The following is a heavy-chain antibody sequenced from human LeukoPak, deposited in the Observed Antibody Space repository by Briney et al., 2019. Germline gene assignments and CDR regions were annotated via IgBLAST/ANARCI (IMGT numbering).Heavy chain of an antibody. D-gene: IGHD6-13*01. CDR2: ISSSSSYI. J-gene: IGHJ3*02. V-gene: IGHV3-21*01. Sequence: RTGGSLRLSCAASRFTFSSYSMNWVRQAPGKGLEWVSSISSSSSYIYYADSVKGRFTISRDNAKNSLYLQMNSLRAEDTAVYYCARVAQQLVNAFDIWGQGTMVTVSS. CDR1: RFTFSSYS. CDR3: ARVAQQLVNAFDI.